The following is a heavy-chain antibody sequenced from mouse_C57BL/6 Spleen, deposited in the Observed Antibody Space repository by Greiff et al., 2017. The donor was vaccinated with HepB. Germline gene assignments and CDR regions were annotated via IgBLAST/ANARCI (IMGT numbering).Heavy chain of an antibody. Sequence: DVQLVESGPGLVKPSQSLSLTCSVTGYSITSGYYWNWIRQFPGNKLEWMGYISYDGSNNYNPSLKNRISITRDTSKNQFFLKLNSVTTEDTATYDGARDRDAGSSLYAMDYWGQGTSVTVSS. CDR1: GYSITSGYY. CDR2: ISYDGSN. D-gene: IGHD1-1*01. J-gene: IGHJ4*01. V-gene: IGHV3-6*01. CDR3: ARDRDAGSSLYAMDY.